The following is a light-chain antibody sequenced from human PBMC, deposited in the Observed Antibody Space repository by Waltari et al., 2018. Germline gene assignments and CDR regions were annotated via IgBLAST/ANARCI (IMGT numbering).Light chain of an antibody. Sequence: RVSQTVTYNFFKWYPQNPGQAPRLLIHGASSRATGIPDRFSGSGSGTDFTLTISRLEPDDFAVYYCQQYDGLVLTFGGGTKVEI. J-gene: IGKJ4*01. CDR2: GAS. V-gene: IGKV3-20*01. CDR1: QTVTYNF. CDR3: QQYDGLVLT.